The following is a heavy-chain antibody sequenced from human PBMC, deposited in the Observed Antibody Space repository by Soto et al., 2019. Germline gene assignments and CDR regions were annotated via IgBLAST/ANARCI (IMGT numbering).Heavy chain of an antibody. Sequence: QVLLQESGPGLVKPSETLSLTCTVSGGSISGNYWSWIRQSPGKGLEWIGFIYYSGSTNYNPSLRXGXPXLVDTAQAQCSLNLSSVTAADTGVYCCARGPWLVYYWGQGTLVTVSS. CDR1: GGSISGNY. D-gene: IGHD6-19*01. CDR2: IYYSGST. V-gene: IGHV4-59*13. CDR3: ARGPWLVYY. J-gene: IGHJ4*02.